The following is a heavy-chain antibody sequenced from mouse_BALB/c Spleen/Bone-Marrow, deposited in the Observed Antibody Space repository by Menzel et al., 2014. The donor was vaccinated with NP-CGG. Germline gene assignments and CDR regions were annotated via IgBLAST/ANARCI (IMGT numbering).Heavy chain of an antibody. CDR3: ASSAYS. D-gene: IGHD2-10*01. CDR1: GFNIKDTY. V-gene: IGHV14-3*02. Sequence: EVQLVESGAELVKPGASVKLSCTASGFNIKDTYKHWVKQRPEQGLEWIGRIDPANGNTKYDPKFQGKATITADTSSNTAYLQLSSLASEDTAVYYCASSAYSWGQGTLVTVSA. J-gene: IGHJ3*01. CDR2: IDPANGNT.